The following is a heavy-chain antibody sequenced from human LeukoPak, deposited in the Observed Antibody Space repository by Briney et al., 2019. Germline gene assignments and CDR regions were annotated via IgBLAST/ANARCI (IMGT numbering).Heavy chain of an antibody. CDR2: IIPIFGTA. CDR1: GGTFSSYA. CDR3: ATREAYCSGGSCYSPFYFDY. Sequence: GASVKVSCKASGGTFSSYAISWVRQAPGQGLEWMGGIIPIFGTANYAQKFQGRVTITADKSTSTAYMELSSLRSEDTAVYYCATREAYCSGGSCYSPFYFDYWGQGTLVTVSS. V-gene: IGHV1-69*06. D-gene: IGHD2-15*01. J-gene: IGHJ4*02.